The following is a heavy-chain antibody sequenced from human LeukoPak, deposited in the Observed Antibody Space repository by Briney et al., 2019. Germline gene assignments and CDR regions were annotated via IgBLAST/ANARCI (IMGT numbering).Heavy chain of an antibody. CDR1: GIRFTTHW. J-gene: IGHJ4*02. D-gene: IGHD3-3*01. CDR3: ASAYASYDFWSGYENFDF. V-gene: IGHV3-7*01. CDR2: IRQDGGEK. Sequence: GGSLRLSCAASGIRFTTHWMNWVRQAPGKGLEWVASIRQDGGEKKYVDSVKGRFAISRDLAQNSLFLQMNSLRAEDTAVYYCASAYASYDFWSGYENFDFWGQGTLVTVSS.